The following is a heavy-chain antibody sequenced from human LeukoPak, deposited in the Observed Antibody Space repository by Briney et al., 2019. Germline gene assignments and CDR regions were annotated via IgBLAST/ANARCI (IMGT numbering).Heavy chain of an antibody. V-gene: IGHV3-23*01. CDR3: AKERRTHVFHH. D-gene: IGHD3-10*02. Sequence: PGGSLRLSCVASGFTFSSSAMSWVRQAPGKGLEWVSAIGGGGVRTYYAGAVRGRFTISRDNPQTTVYLHMDSLRAEDTAIYYGAKERRTHVFHHWGQGTLVTVSS. CDR1: GFTFSSSA. J-gene: IGHJ1*01. CDR2: IGGGGVRT.